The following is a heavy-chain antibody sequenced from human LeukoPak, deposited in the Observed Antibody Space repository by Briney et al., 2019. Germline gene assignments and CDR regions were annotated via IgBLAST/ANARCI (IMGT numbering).Heavy chain of an antibody. CDR2: IYYSGDT. CDR1: GGSVSSDTYY. V-gene: IGHV4-61*01. D-gene: IGHD6-13*01. J-gene: IGHJ4*02. CDR3: ARESSGDIAAAGTFGY. Sequence: PSETLSLTCSVSGGSVSSDTYYWSWIRQPPGKGLEWIGSIYYSGDTDYNPSLKSRLSISVDTSKNQFSLKLSSVTAADTAVYYCARESSGDIAAAGTFGYWGQGTLVTVSS.